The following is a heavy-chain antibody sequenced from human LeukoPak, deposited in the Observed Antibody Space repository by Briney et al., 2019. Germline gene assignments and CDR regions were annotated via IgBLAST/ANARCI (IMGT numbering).Heavy chain of an antibody. V-gene: IGHV4-59*12. CDR2: IYYSGST. Sequence: KPSETLSLTCTVSGGSISSYYWSWIRQPPGKGLEWIGYIYYSGSTNYNPSLKSRVTISVDTSKNQFSLKLSSVTAADTAMYYCARIASGLYYYYDMDVWGQGTTVTVSS. D-gene: IGHD2-21*01. J-gene: IGHJ6*02. CDR3: ARIASGLYYYYDMDV. CDR1: GGSISSYY.